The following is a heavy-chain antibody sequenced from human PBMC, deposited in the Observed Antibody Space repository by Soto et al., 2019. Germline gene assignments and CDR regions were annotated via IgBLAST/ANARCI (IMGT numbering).Heavy chain of an antibody. Sequence: QVKLVQSGGEVKRPGASVKVSCKTSGYTFSNYGITWVRQAPGQPLEWLGWISLYSDGTNYAQKFQGRVSMTTDTSTTTAYMELRSLRSDETAVYYCARVGPGAGAWFGPWGQGTLVTVST. CDR2: ISLYSDGT. CDR1: GYTFSNYG. CDR3: ARVGPGAGAWFGP. J-gene: IGHJ5*02. V-gene: IGHV1-18*01. D-gene: IGHD2-2*01.